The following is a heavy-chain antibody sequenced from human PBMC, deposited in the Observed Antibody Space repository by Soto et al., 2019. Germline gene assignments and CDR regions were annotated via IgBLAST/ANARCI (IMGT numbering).Heavy chain of an antibody. V-gene: IGHV4-30-4*01. CDR2: IYNSATT. J-gene: IGHJ5*01. Sequence: LTCSVSGDSISTIDYFWAWIRQPPGQTLEYIGYIYNSATTYYNPSFEGRVAISLDTSKSQFSLTVTSVTAGDTAVYFCARGRYCLTGSCFPNWFDSWGRGTLVTVSS. CDR1: GDSISTIDYF. CDR3: ARGRYCLTGSCFPNWFDS. D-gene: IGHD2-15*01.